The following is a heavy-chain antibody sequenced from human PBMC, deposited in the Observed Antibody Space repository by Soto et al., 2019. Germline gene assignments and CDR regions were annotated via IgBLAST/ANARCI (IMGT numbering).Heavy chain of an antibody. J-gene: IGHJ3*02. CDR3: ARYXTRVTIFGVVTHDAFNI. CDR2: INPNSGGT. D-gene: IGHD3-3*01. Sequence: GASVKVSCKVSGYTFTGYYMHWVRQAPGQGLEWMGWINPNSGGTNYAQKFQGRVTMTRDTSISTAYIELSRLRSDDTAVYYCARYXTRVTIFGVVTHDAFNIWGQGTMVTVSS. V-gene: IGHV1-2*02. CDR1: GYTFTGYY.